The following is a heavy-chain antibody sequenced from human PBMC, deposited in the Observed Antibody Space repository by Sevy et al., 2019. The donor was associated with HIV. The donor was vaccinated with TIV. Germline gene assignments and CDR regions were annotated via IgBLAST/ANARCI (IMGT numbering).Heavy chain of an antibody. J-gene: IGHJ6*02. Sequence: GGSLRLSCAASGFTFGTYTMNWVRQAPGKGLDWVSAISGSAGTTYYADSVQGRFTISRDNSKNRVYLQMNSLRVEDTGKYYCAKGDSTFYGMDVWGQGTTVTVSS. D-gene: IGHD6-13*01. CDR3: AKGDSTFYGMDV. CDR1: GFTFGTYT. V-gene: IGHV3-23*01. CDR2: ISGSAGTT.